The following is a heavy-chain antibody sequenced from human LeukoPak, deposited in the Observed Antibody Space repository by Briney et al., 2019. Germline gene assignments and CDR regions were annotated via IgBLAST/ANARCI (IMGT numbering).Heavy chain of an antibody. D-gene: IGHD3-22*01. Sequence: SGGSLRLSCAASGFTFSSYGMHWVRQAPGKGLEWVAFIRYDGSNKYYADSVKGRFTISRDNSKNTLYLQMNSLRAEDTAVYYCAKGRGTYYYDSSGLSGYWGQGTLVTVSS. J-gene: IGHJ4*02. CDR1: GFTFSSYG. CDR2: IRYDGSNK. CDR3: AKGRGTYYYDSSGLSGY. V-gene: IGHV3-30*02.